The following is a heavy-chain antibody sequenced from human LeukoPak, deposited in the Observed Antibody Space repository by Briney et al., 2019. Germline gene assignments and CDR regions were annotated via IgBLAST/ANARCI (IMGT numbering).Heavy chain of an antibody. CDR1: GFIFNNYG. CDR2: IWYDGSNK. J-gene: IGHJ3*02. V-gene: IGHV3-30*02. Sequence: TGGPLRLSCAASGFIFNNYGMYWVRQAPGEGLEWVAVIWYDGSNKYYADSVKGRFTISRDNTKNTLYLQMNSLRAEDTAVYYCAKHRSDYVWGSYRNDAFDIWGQGTMVTVSS. CDR3: AKHRSDYVWGSYRNDAFDI. D-gene: IGHD3-16*02.